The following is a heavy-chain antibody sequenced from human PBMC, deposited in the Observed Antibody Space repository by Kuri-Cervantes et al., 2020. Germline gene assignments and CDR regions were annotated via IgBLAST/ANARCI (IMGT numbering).Heavy chain of an antibody. J-gene: IGHJ4*02. V-gene: IGHV4-59*01. CDR1: GDSISPYY. CDR2: INHSGST. CDR3: ARALRPYYYFDY. Sequence: SETLSLTCTVSGDSISPYYWSWIRQPPGRGLEWIGEINHSGSTNYNPSLKSRVTISVDTSKNQFSLKLSSVTAADTAVYYCARALRPYYYFDYWGQGTLVTVSS. D-gene: IGHD2-21*01.